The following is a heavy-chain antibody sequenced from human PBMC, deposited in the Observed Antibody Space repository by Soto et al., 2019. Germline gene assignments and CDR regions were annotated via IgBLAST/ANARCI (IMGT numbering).Heavy chain of an antibody. J-gene: IGHJ4*02. CDR2: IYSGGNT. V-gene: IGHV3-53*02. Sequence: VQLVETGGGFIQPGGSLRLSCAASGFTVSNNYMSWVRQAPGKGLEWLSVIYSGGNTVYADSVKGRFTISRDNSKNTVNLQMNSLRAEDTAVYFCARSSGYPRGYYFDYWGQGTLVTISS. D-gene: IGHD3-22*01. CDR3: ARSSGYPRGYYFDY. CDR1: GFTVSNNY.